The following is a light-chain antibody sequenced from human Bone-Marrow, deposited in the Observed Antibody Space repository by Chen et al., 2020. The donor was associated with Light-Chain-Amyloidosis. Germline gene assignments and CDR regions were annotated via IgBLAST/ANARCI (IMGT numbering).Light chain of an antibody. V-gene: IGKV3-20*01. CDR2: GAS. J-gene: IGKJ3*01. Sequence: IVLMQSPGTLSLSPGERATLSCRASQSVSSSYLAWYQQKPGQAPRLLIYGASSRATGIPDRFSGSGSGTDFTLTISRLEPEDFAVYYCQQYGSSPTFGPGIKVDIK. CDR3: QQYGSSPT. CDR1: QSVSSSY.